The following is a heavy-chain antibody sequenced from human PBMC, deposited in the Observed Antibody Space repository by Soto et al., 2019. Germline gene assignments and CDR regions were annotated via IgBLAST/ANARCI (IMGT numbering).Heavy chain of an antibody. V-gene: IGHV3-23*01. CDR3: AKVRRGYCSSTSCYAGFDY. Sequence: EVQLLESGGGLVQPGGSLRLSCAASGFTFSSYTMSWVRQAPGKGLEWVSAISGSGGSTYYADSVKGRFTISRDNSKNTLYLQMNSLRAEDTAVYYWAKVRRGYCSSTSCYAGFDYWGQGTLVTVSS. CDR2: ISGSGGST. D-gene: IGHD2-2*01. J-gene: IGHJ4*02. CDR1: GFTFSSYT.